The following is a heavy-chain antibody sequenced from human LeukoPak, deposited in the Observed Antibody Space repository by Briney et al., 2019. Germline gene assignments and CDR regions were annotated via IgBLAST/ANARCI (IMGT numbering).Heavy chain of an antibody. J-gene: IGHJ4*02. D-gene: IGHD3-10*01. CDR1: GYNFTSQW. V-gene: IGHV5-51*01. Sequence: GESLKISCKGSGYNFTSQWIGWVRQMPGKGLEWIGIIYPGDSDTRYSPSFQGQVTISADKSITTAYLQWSSLKASDTAMYYCTRHSGSSSLIDYWGQGTLVTVSS. CDR3: TRHSGSSSLIDY. CDR2: IYPGDSDT.